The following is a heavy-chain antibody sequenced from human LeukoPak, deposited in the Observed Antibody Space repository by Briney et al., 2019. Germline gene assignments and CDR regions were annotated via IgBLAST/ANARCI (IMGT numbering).Heavy chain of an antibody. CDR3: ARGRRYSGRHDASDI. CDR2: IDYNGRT. CDR1: GGSVSSGTYF. D-gene: IGHD1-26*01. J-gene: IGHJ3*02. Sequence: PSETLSLTCTVSGGSVSSGTYFLNWIRQPPGKGLEWIGYIDYNGRTNYNPSLKSRVTISLDMAKNQFSLKLSSVTAADTAVYYCARGRRYSGRHDASDIWGQGTMVTVSS. V-gene: IGHV4-61*01.